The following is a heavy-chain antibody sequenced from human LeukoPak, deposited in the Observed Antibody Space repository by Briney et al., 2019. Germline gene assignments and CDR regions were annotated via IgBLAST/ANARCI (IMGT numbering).Heavy chain of an antibody. D-gene: IGHD6-13*01. J-gene: IGHJ4*02. CDR2: IYSGGST. CDR3: ARDSEYSSRASGY. CDR1: GFTFRDHY. Sequence: PGGSLRLSCAASGFTFRDHYMSWIRQAPGKGLEWVSVIYSGGSTYYADSVKGRYTISRDNSKNTLYLQMNSLRAEDTAVYYCARDSEYSSRASGYWGQGTLVTVSS. V-gene: IGHV3-66*01.